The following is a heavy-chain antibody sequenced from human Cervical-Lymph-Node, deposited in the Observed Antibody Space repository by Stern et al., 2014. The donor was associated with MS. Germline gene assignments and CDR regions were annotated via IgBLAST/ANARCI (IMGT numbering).Heavy chain of an antibody. V-gene: IGHV4-31*03. J-gene: IGHJ4*02. CDR1: GGSISRGGYY. Sequence: QLQLQESGPGLVKPSQTLSLTCTVSGGSISRGGYYWSWIRQQPVKGLEWIGYIYYSGSTYYNPSLKSRVTISVDTSKNQFSLKLSSVTAADTAVYYCARGSEHVYYFDYWGQGTLVTVSS. CDR3: ARGSEHVYYFDY. D-gene: IGHD1/OR15-1a*01. CDR2: IYYSGST.